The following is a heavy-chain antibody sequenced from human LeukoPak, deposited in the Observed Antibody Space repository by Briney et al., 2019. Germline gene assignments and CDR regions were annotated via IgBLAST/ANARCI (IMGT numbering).Heavy chain of an antibody. CDR1: GGSISSSSYY. J-gene: IGHJ4*02. Sequence: TSETLSLTCTVSGGSISSSSYYWGWIRQPPGKGLEWIGSIYYSGSTYYNPSLKSRVTISVDTSKNQFSLKLSSVTAADTAVYYCARHKHAYYYDSSGYFLDYWGQGTLVTVSS. CDR3: ARHKHAYYYDSSGYFLDY. D-gene: IGHD3-22*01. V-gene: IGHV4-39*01. CDR2: IYYSGST.